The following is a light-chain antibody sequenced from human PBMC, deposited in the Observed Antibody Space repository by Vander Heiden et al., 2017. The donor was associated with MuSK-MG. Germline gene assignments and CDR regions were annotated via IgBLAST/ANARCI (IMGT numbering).Light chain of an antibody. CDR2: LGS. CDR1: QSLLHSNGYNY. CDR3: RQALQTPFT. V-gene: IGKV2-28*01. J-gene: IGKJ3*01. Sequence: DIVMTQSPLSLPVTPGEPASISCRSSQSLLHSNGYNYLDWYLQKPGQSPQLLIYLGSNRASGVPDRLSGSGSGTDFTLKISRVEAEDVGVYYCRQALQTPFTFGPGTKVDIK.